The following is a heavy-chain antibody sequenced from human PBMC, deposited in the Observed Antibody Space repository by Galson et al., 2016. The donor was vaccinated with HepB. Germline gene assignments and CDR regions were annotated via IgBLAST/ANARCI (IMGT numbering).Heavy chain of an antibody. D-gene: IGHD3-16*01. V-gene: IGHV3-7*01. CDR2: ISHDGRDQ. CDR1: GLNFWTYW. J-gene: IGHJ4*02. CDR3: AQYGGLADS. Sequence: SLRLSCAASGLNFWTYWMTWVRQAPGKGPEWVAPISHDGRDQRYVDSVKGPFTISRDNARNSLYLQMNSLRVDDTAVYYCAQYGGLADSWGQGTLVTVSS.